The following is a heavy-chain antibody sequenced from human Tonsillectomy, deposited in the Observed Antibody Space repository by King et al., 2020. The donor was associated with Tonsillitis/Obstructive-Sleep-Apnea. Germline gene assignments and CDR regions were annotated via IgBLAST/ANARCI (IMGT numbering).Heavy chain of an antibody. CDR3: ATHYTNTSPFDY. D-gene: IGHD2-2*02. CDR1: GFTFSDYY. Sequence: VQLVESGGGLVKPGGSLRLSCAASGFTFSDYYMSGIRQAPGKGLEWVSYISSGSSYTNYADSVKGRFTISRDNAKNSLYLQMNSLRAEDTAVYYCATHYTNTSPFDYWGRGTLVTVSS. J-gene: IGHJ4*02. CDR2: ISSGSSYT. V-gene: IGHV3-11*05.